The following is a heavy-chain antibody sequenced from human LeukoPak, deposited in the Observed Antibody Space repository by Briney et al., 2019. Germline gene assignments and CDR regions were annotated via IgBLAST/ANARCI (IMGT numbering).Heavy chain of an antibody. CDR3: ARIGRYYQGSGP. Sequence: PSETLSLTCTVSGGSISSGDYYWSWIRQPPGKGLEWIGYIYYSGSTYYNPSLKSRVTISVDTSKNQFSLKLSSVTAAETAVYYCARIGRYYQGSGPRGQGTLVTVSS. J-gene: IGHJ4*02. V-gene: IGHV4-30-4*01. D-gene: IGHD3-10*01. CDR1: GGSISSGDYY. CDR2: IYYSGST.